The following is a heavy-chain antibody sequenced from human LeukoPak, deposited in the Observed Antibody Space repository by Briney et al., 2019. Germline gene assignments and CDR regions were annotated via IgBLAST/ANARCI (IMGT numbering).Heavy chain of an antibody. Sequence: PGGSLRLSCAASGLTFRSYAMTWVRQAPGKGLEWVSSISGSGTTTYFADSVKGRFTISRDNSKGSLYLQMNSLRDEDTAIYYCAQDRCYNYPFRYFDHWGQGTLVTVSS. CDR1: GLTFRSYA. V-gene: IGHV3-23*01. CDR3: AQDRCYNYPFRYFDH. J-gene: IGHJ4*02. CDR2: ISGSGTTT. D-gene: IGHD5-24*01.